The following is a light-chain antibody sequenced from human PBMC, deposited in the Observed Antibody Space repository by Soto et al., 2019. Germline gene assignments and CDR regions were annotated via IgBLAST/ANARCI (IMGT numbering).Light chain of an antibody. CDR3: QQYYSTPLT. J-gene: IGKJ4*01. Sequence: DIGSTQSTDSMAVSLGERATINCKSSQSVLYSSNNKDYLAWYQQKPGQPPKLLIYWASTRESGVPDRFSGSGSGTDFTLTISSLQAEDVAVYSCQQYYSTPLTFGGGTKVDI. V-gene: IGKV4-1*01. CDR1: QSVLYSSNNKDY. CDR2: WAS.